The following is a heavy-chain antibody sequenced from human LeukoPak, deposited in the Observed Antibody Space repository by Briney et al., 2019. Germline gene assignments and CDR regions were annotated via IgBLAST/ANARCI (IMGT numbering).Heavy chain of an antibody. CDR1: GFTFSSYA. CDR2: ISGSGGST. V-gene: IGHV3-23*01. CDR3: AKGPWAGSDADLTWFDP. J-gene: IGHJ5*02. Sequence: GGSLRLSCAASGFTFSSYAMSWVRQAPGKGLEWVSAISGSGGSTYYADSVKGRFTISRDNSKNTLYLQMNSLRAEDTAVYYCAKGPWAGSDADLTWFDPWGQGTLATVSS. D-gene: IGHD1-26*01.